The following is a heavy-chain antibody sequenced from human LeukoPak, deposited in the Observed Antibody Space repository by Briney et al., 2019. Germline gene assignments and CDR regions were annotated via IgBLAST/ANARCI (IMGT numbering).Heavy chain of an antibody. CDR1: GYTFTNYG. J-gene: IGHJ5*02. Sequence: ASVKVSCKASGYTFTNYGISWVRQAPGQGLEWTGWISIYNGNTDYAQKLRGRVTMTTDTSTSTAYMELRSLRSDDTAVYYCARITYDFWSGYYMPDDPWGQGTLVTVSS. V-gene: IGHV1-18*01. CDR3: ARITYDFWSGYYMPDDP. D-gene: IGHD3-3*01. CDR2: ISIYNGNT.